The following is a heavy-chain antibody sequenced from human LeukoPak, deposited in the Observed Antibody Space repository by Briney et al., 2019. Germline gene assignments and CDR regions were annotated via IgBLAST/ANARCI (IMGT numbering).Heavy chain of an antibody. J-gene: IGHJ5*02. Sequence: GSLRLSCAASGSTFSSYGMHWVRQAPGKGLEWVAVISYDGSNKYYADSVKGRFTISRDNSKNTLYLQMNSLRAEDTAVYHCARDYRKYSGSYDWFDPWGQGTLVTVSS. CDR3: ARDYRKYSGSYDWFDP. V-gene: IGHV3-30*19. D-gene: IGHD1-26*01. CDR1: GSTFSSYG. CDR2: ISYDGSNK.